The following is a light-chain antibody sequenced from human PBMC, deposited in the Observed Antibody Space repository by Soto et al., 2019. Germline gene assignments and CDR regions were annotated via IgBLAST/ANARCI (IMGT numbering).Light chain of an antibody. J-gene: IGLJ2*01. CDR2: KDT. V-gene: IGLV3-25*02. Sequence: SCELTQPPSVSVSPGQTTWITCSGEGLPKQYAHWYQQRPGQAPLLVIYKDTERPSGIPERFSGSSSGTTVTLTISGVQAEDEADYFCQSADSSGTYVLFGGGTKVPVL. CDR1: GLPKQY. CDR3: QSADSSGTYVL.